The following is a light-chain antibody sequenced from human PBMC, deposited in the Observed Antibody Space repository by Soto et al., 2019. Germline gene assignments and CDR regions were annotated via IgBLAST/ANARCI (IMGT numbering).Light chain of an antibody. J-gene: IGKJ1*01. CDR3: QQYGSSRT. CDR1: QSVRSS. Sequence: EIVLTQSPDTLSLSPGERATLSCRASQSVRSSLAWYQQKPGQAPRLLIYDASNRATGIPARFSGSGSGTDFTLTISSLEPEDFAVYYCQQYGSSRTFGQGTKVEIK. CDR2: DAS. V-gene: IGKV3-11*01.